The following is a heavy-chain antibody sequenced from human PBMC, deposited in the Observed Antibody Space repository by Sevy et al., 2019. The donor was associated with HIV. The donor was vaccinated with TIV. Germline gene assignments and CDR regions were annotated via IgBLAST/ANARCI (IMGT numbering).Heavy chain of an antibody. J-gene: IGHJ4*02. CDR3: ARAQNRDGGSVNY. D-gene: IGHD3-10*01. Sequence: ASVKVFCKASGYTFTDYYVYWVRQAPGQGLEWMGRINPISGGTNYAQKFQGRVTMTRDTSISTAYMELSSLRSDDTAVYYCARAQNRDGGSVNYRGQGTLVTVSS. V-gene: IGHV1-2*06. CDR1: GYTFTDYY. CDR2: INPISGGT.